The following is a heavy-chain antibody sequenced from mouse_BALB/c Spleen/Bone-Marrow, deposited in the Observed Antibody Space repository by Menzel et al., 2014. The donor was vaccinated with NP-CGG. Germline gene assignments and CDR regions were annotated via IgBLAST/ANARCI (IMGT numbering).Heavy chain of an antibody. CDR1: GFTFSSYA. D-gene: IGHD2-4*01. CDR3: ARHGITRLLDY. CDR2: ISSGGNYT. V-gene: IGHV5-9-3*01. Sequence: EVQGVESGGGLVKPGGSLKLSCAASGFTFSSYAMSWVRQTPEKRLEWVATISSGGNYTYYPDSVKGRFTISRDNAKNTLYLQMSSLRSEDTAMYYCARHGITRLLDYWGQGTTLTVSS. J-gene: IGHJ2*01.